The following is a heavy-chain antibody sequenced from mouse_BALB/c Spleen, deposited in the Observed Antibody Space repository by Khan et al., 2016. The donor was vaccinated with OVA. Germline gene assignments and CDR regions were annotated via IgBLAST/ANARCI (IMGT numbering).Heavy chain of an antibody. D-gene: IGHD2-13*01. V-gene: IGHV3-2*02. Sequence: EVQLQESGPGLVKPSQSLSLTCTVTGYSITSNYAWNWIRQFPGNKLEWMGYISYSGTPSYNPSLKSRISITRDTSKHQFFLQLNSVTTEDTATYYCARGNDCGYAMDYWGQGTSVTVSS. CDR3: ARGNDCGYAMDY. CDR1: GYSITSNYA. CDR2: ISYSGTP. J-gene: IGHJ4*01.